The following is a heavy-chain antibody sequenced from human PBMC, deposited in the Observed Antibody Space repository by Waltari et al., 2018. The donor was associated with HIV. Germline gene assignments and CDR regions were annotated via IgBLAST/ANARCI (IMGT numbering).Heavy chain of an antibody. CDR3: ARVLARNWYFDL. V-gene: IGHV3-74*01. J-gene: IGHJ2*01. CDR1: GFPFRSHW. Sequence: EVQLVESGGGFVQPGGSLRLSCAASGFPFRSHWMNGVRQAPGKGLVWVSRINSDGSSTSYADSVKGRFTISRDNAKNTLYLQMNSLRAEDTAVYYCARVLARNWYFDLWGRGTLVTVSS. CDR2: INSDGSST.